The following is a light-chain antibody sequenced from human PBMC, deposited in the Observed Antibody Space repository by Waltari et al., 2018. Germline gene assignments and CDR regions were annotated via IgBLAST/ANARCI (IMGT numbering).Light chain of an antibody. CDR2: DAS. Sequence: IVLTQSPATLSLSPGARATLSCRASQSVSSYLAWYQQKPGQAPRLLIYDASNRATGIPARFGGSGSGTDFTLTISSLEPEDFAVYYCQQRINWPITFGGGTKVEIK. J-gene: IGKJ4*01. CDR1: QSVSSY. V-gene: IGKV3-11*01. CDR3: QQRINWPIT.